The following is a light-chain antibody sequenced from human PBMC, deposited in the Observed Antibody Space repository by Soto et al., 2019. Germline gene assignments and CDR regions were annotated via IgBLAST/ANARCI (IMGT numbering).Light chain of an antibody. CDR2: DNI. J-gene: IGLJ3*02. V-gene: IGLV1-44*01. CDR3: AACGDNMNGWV. Sequence: QSVLTQPPSASGTPGQRVTISCSGSSSNIGNNAVNWYQQFPGTAPKLLIYDNIQRPSGVPDRFSGSKSGTSASLAISGLQSEDKADYYCAACGDNMNGWVFGGGTKLTVL. CDR1: SSNIGNNA.